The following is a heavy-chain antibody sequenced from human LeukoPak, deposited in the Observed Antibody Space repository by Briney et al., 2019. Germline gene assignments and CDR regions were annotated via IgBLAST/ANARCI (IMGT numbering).Heavy chain of an antibody. CDR2: IHYGGST. Sequence: SETLSLTCTVSGGSISISDYFWGWTRQPPGKGLEWIGSIHYGGSTYSNPSLKSRVTVSVDTSKNQFSLKLSSVTAADTAVYYCARQFKSYRYDSRAYYPTWFDPWGQGTLVTVSS. J-gene: IGHJ5*02. CDR3: ARQFKSYRYDSRAYYPTWFDP. D-gene: IGHD3-22*01. CDR1: GGSISISDYF. V-gene: IGHV4-39*01.